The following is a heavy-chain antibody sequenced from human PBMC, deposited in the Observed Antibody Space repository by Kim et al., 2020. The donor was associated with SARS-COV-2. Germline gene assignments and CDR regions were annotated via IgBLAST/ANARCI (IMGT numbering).Heavy chain of an antibody. J-gene: IGHJ4*01. D-gene: IGHD2-21*02. CDR3: AKDCRRTYCNADFLFY. V-gene: IGHV3-23*01. CDR1: GSIFSTYA. Sequence: GGYLRLSFAASGSIFSTYAMSWVRQTPGKGLEWVSSISGSDGTTYYAGSVTGRFTISRDNSKNTLYLQMNSLRAEDTALYYCAKDCRRTYCNADFLFYWG. CDR2: ISGSDGTT.